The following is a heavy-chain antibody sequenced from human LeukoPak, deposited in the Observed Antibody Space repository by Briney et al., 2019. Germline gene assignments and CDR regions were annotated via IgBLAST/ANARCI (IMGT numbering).Heavy chain of an antibody. D-gene: IGHD2-2*01. CDR2: IIPIFGTA. CDR3: ATRYCSSTSCPLAFDY. CDR1: GGTFSRYA. J-gene: IGHJ4*02. V-gene: IGHV1-69*13. Sequence: SVKVSCKASGGTFSRYAISWVRQAPGQGLEWMGGIIPIFGTANYAQKFQGRVTITADESTSTAYMELSSLRSEDNAVYYCATRYCSSTSCPLAFDYWGQGTLVTVSS.